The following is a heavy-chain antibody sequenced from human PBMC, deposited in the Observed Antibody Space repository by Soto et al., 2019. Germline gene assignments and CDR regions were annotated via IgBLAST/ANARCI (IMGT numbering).Heavy chain of an antibody. CDR3: ARELLSQRGYYYDGMDV. V-gene: IGHV4-30-4*02. J-gene: IGHJ6*02. CDR1: GGSISSGDYY. Sequence: PSETLSLTCTVSGGSISSGDYYRSWIRQPPGKGLEWIGYIYYSGSTYYNPSLKSRVTISVDTSKNQFSLKLSSVTAADTAVYYCARELLSQRGYYYDGMDVWGQGTTVTVSS. CDR2: IYYSGST. D-gene: IGHD2-8*02.